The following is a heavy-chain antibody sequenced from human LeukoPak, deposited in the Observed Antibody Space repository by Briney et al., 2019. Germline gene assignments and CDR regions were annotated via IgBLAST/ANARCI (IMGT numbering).Heavy chain of an antibody. CDR1: GFTFSAYS. CDR2: ISSSSRYI. Sequence: TGGSLRLSCAASGFTFSAYSMNWVRQAPGKGLEWVSSISSSSRYIYYADSVKGRFTISRDNAKNSLYLQMNSLRAEDTAVYYCARDVASAAMQDVWGKGTTVTVSS. CDR3: ARDVASAAMQDV. J-gene: IGHJ6*04. V-gene: IGHV3-21*04. D-gene: IGHD2-2*01.